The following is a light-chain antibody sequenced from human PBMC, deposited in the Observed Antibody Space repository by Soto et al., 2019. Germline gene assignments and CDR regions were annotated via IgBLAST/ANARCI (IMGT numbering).Light chain of an antibody. V-gene: IGKV1-39*01. CDR1: ETINIY. Sequence: DIQMTQSPTSLSASVGDRVSITCRASETINIYLNWYQKKSGEAPKLLIYAASSLQSGVPSRFSGSGAGTGFTLTISSLQTEDFATYYCQQTYSTPGTFGQGTKVEIK. J-gene: IGKJ1*01. CDR3: QQTYSTPGT. CDR2: AAS.